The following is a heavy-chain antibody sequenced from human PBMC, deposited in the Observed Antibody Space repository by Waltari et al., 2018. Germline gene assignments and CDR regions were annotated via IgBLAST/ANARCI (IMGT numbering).Heavy chain of an antibody. CDR3: AKSGRSPWAFDI. Sequence: EVQLVESGGGLVQPGGSLRLSCTASGFPFSSYGMTWVRQAPGKGREWVSAIGGSTGSTNYADSVRGRFTISRDNSKNTLYLQMNSLRAEDTALYDCAKSGRSPWAFDIWGQGTMVTVSS. V-gene: IGHV3-23*04. D-gene: IGHD3-10*01. CDR1: GFPFSSYG. CDR2: IGGSTGST. J-gene: IGHJ3*02.